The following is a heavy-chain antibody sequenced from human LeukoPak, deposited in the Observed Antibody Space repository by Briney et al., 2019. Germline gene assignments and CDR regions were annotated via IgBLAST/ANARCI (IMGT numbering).Heavy chain of an antibody. J-gene: IGHJ6*03. CDR3: ARDIYATVTRGYYYYYMDV. D-gene: IGHD4-17*01. CDR1: GGSISSNSYY. Sequence: SETLSLTCTVSGGSISSNSYYWSWIRQPAGKGLEWIGRIYTSGSTNYNPSLKSRVTISVDTSKNQFSLKLSSVTAADTAVYYCARDIYATVTRGYYYYYMDVWGKGTTVTISS. V-gene: IGHV4-61*02. CDR2: IYTSGST.